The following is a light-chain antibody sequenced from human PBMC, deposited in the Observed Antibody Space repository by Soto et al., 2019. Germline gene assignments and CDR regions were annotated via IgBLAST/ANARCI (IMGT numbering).Light chain of an antibody. V-gene: IGLV2-23*01. J-gene: IGLJ1*01. CDR2: EAY. Sequence: QAVLTQPASVSGSPGQSITISCTGTSTDVGSHKLVSWYQQYPGNAPKLIIFEAYKRPSGVSNRFSGSKSGSTASLTISGLQAEDEADYYCCSNAVGSTYVFGTGTKVTVL. CDR3: CSNAVGSTYV. CDR1: STDVGSHKL.